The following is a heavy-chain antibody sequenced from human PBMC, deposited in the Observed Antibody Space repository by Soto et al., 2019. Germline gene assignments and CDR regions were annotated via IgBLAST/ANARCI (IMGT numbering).Heavy chain of an antibody. Sequence: GGSLRLSCAASGFSFSTYWMYWVRQAPGKGLEWVANTDTDGSRKNYVDSVKGRFIISRDNAKNSLFLQMNSLRADDTAVYYCGRVPLDGFYPNVVDVWGQGSTVIVSS. J-gene: IGHJ6*02. CDR3: GRVPLDGFYPNVVDV. V-gene: IGHV3-7*03. CDR2: TDTDGSRK. D-gene: IGHD4-17*01. CDR1: GFSFSTYW.